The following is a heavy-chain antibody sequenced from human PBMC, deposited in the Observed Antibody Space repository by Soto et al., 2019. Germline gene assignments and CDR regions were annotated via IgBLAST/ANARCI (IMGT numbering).Heavy chain of an antibody. V-gene: IGHV4-39*01. J-gene: IGHJ4*02. CDR1: GGSISSSSYY. CDR3: ARLRGYSSSWYRDY. D-gene: IGHD6-13*01. CDR2: IYYSGST. Sequence: SDTLSLTFTVSGGSISSSSYYWGWILQPPGKELEWIGSIYYSGSTYYNPSLKSLVSISVDTSKNQFSLKLSSVSAADTAVYYCARLRGYSSSWYRDYWGQG.